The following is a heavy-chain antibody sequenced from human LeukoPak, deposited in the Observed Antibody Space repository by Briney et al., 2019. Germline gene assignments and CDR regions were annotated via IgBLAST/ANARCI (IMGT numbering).Heavy chain of an antibody. J-gene: IGHJ4*02. CDR2: ISYDGSNK. V-gene: IGHV3-30-3*01. D-gene: IGHD2-21*01. Sequence: GRSLRLSCAASGFTFSSYAMHWVRQAPGKGLEWVAVISYDGSNKYYADSVKGRFIISRDNSKNTLYLQMNSLRAEDTAVYYCARGIPPDYWGQGTLVTVSS. CDR3: ARGIPPDY. CDR1: GFTFSSYA.